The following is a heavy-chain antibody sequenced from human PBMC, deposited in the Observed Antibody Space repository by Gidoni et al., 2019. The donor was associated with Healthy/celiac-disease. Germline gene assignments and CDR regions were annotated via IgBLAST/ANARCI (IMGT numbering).Heavy chain of an antibody. V-gene: IGHV4-39*01. CDR2: IYYSGSN. Sequence: QLQLQESGPGLVKPSETLSLTCTVSGCSLSSSSYYWGWIRQPPGKGLEWIGSIYYSGSNYYNPSLKSRVTISVDTSKNQFSLKLSSVTAADTAVYYCARQGAVVVPADNYFDYWGQGTLVTVSS. J-gene: IGHJ4*02. CDR1: GCSLSSSSYY. CDR3: ARQGAVVVPADNYFDY. D-gene: IGHD2-2*01.